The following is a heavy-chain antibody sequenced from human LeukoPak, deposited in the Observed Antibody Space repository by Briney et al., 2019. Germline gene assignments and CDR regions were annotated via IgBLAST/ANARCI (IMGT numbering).Heavy chain of an antibody. CDR3: ARGLKGYSSGRTLNYFDY. CDR2: IIPIFGTA. D-gene: IGHD6-19*01. J-gene: IGHJ4*02. Sequence: SVKVSCKASGGTFSSYAISWVRQAPGQGLEWMGGIIPIFGTANYAQKFQGRVTITADESTSTAYMELSSLRSEDTAVYYCARGLKGYSSGRTLNYFDYWGQGTLVTVSS. CDR1: GGTFSSYA. V-gene: IGHV1-69*13.